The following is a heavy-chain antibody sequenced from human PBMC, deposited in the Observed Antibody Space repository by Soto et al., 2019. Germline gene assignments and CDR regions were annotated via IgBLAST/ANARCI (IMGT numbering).Heavy chain of an antibody. Sequence: GGSLRLSCAASGFTFSSYAMSWVRQAPGKGLEWVSAISGSGGSTYYADSVKGRFTISRDNSKNTLYLQMNSLRAEDTAVYYCAKDDLPCSGGSCYGYWGQGTLVTVSS. CDR2: ISGSGGST. V-gene: IGHV3-23*01. CDR1: GFTFSSYA. J-gene: IGHJ4*02. D-gene: IGHD2-15*01. CDR3: AKDDLPCSGGSCYGY.